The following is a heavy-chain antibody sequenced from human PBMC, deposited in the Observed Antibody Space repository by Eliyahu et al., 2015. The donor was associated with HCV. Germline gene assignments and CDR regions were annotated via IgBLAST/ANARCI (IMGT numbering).Heavy chain of an antibody. CDR1: GFTFSSYG. D-gene: IGHD1-20*01. V-gene: IGHV3-30*18. CDR3: AKDGIITGMNNWFDP. Sequence: QVQLVESGGGVVQPGRSLRLSCAASGFTFSSYGMHWVRQAPGKGLEWVAVISYDGSNKYYADSVKGRFTISRDNSKNTLYLQMNSLRAEDTAVYYCAKDGIITGMNNWFDPWGQGTLVTVSS. J-gene: IGHJ5*02. CDR2: ISYDGSNK.